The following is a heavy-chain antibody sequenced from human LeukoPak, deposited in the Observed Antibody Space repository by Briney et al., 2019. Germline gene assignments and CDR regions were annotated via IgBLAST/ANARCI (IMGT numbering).Heavy chain of an antibody. CDR2: INPNSGGT. Sequence: ASVKVSCKASGYTFTGYYMHWVRQAPGQGLEWMGRINPNSGGTNYAQKFQGRVTITRDTSASTAYMELSSLRSEDTAVYYCARVSYSSSWYYFDYWGQGTLVTVSS. D-gene: IGHD6-13*01. CDR1: GYTFTGYY. V-gene: IGHV1-2*06. CDR3: ARVSYSSSWYYFDY. J-gene: IGHJ4*02.